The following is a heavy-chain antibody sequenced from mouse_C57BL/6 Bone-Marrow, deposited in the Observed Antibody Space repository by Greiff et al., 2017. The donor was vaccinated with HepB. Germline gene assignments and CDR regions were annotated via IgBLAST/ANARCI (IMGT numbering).Heavy chain of an antibody. CDR1: GYSITSGYY. D-gene: IGHD1-1*01. Sequence: VQLKESGPGLVKPSQSLSLTCSVTGYSITSGYYWNWIRQFPGNKLEWMGYISYDGSNNYNPSLKNRISITRDTSTNQFFLKLNSVTTEDTATYYCARGPYGYFDYWGQGTTLTVSS. CDR3: ARGPYGYFDY. CDR2: ISYDGSN. J-gene: IGHJ2*01. V-gene: IGHV3-6*01.